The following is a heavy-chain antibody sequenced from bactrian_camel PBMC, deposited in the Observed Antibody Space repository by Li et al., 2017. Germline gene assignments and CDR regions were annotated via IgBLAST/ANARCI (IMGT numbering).Heavy chain of an antibody. CDR1: GYDISTCE. D-gene: IGHD1*01. J-gene: IGHJ4*01. CDR2: ISSDGAP. Sequence: QLVESGGGSVQAGGSLKLSCTSSGYDISTCEKGWFRQAPGKERELVSFISSDGAPTYADSVKGRFSISRDGTKNTVYLPMNALKPEDTAMYYCAATRWRRPGTVISGTWRRESEYGFWGQGTQVTVS. CDR3: AATRWRRPGTVISGTWRRESEYGF. V-gene: IGHV3S53*01.